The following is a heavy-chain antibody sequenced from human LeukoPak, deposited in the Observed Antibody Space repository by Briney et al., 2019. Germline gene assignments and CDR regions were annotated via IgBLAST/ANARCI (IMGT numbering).Heavy chain of an antibody. V-gene: IGHV3-64D*06. J-gene: IGHJ4*02. D-gene: IGHD6-19*01. Sequence: GGSLRLSCAASGFTFSSYGMHWVRQAPGKGLEYVSAISSNGGSTYYADSVKGRFTISRDNSKNTLYLQMSSLRAEDTAVYYCVKGASSGWYEYIDYWGQGTLVTVSS. CDR2: ISSNGGST. CDR1: GFTFSSYG. CDR3: VKGASSGWYEYIDY.